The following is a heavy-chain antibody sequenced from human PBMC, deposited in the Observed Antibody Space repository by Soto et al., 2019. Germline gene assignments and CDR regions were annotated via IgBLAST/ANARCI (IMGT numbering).Heavy chain of an antibody. Sequence: QVQLQESGPGLVQPSQTLFLTCTVSGASIRSDGYYWGWIRQHPGKGLEWIGYIYYTGSTYYNPSLKSRVLISVDTSKNQFSLKLTSVTAADTAVYYCARRTMSHFDPWGQGTLVTVSS. CDR2: IYYTGST. D-gene: IGHD3-10*02. V-gene: IGHV4-31*03. J-gene: IGHJ5*02. CDR1: GASIRSDGYY. CDR3: ARRTMSHFDP.